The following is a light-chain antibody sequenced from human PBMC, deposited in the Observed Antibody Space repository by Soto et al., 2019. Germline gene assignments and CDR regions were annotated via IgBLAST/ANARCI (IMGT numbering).Light chain of an antibody. CDR2: AAS. CDR3: QQLNSYLLT. J-gene: IGKJ4*01. CDR1: QGISSY. Sequence: IQLTQSPSSLSASVGDRVTITCRASQGISSYLAWYQQKPGKAPKLLIYAASTSQSGVPSRFSGSGSGTDFTLTITSLQPEDFATYYCQQLNSYLLTFGGGTKVDIK. V-gene: IGKV1-9*01.